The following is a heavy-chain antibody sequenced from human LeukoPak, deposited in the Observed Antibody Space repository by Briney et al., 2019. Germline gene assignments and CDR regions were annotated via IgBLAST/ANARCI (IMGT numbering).Heavy chain of an antibody. CDR2: ISSSSYI. CDR1: GFTFSSYW. CDR3: ARDGSGSYQYYFDY. D-gene: IGHD1-26*01. Sequence: GGSLRLSCAASGFTFSSYWMHWVRQAPGKGLEWVSSISSSSYIYYADSVKGRFTISRDNAKNSLYLQMNSLRAEDTAVYYCARDGSGSYQYYFDYWGQGTLVTVSS. J-gene: IGHJ4*02. V-gene: IGHV3-21*01.